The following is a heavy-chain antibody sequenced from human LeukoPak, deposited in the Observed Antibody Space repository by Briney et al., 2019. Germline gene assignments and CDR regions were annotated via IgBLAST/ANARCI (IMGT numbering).Heavy chain of an antibody. CDR2: FSGRSAST. Sequence: GGSLRLSCAASGFTLSNYAMGWVRQAPGKGLEWVSTFSGRSASTYYVDSVKGRFTISRDNSKNTLYLQMNSLRVEDTAVYYCAKDSSGRVWYFDYWGQGTLVTVSS. V-gene: IGHV3-23*01. CDR3: AKDSSGRVWYFDY. D-gene: IGHD6-19*01. CDR1: GFTLSNYA. J-gene: IGHJ4*02.